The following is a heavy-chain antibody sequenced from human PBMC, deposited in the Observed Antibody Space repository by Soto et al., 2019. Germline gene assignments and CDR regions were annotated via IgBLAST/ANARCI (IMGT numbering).Heavy chain of an antibody. CDR3: AQTEDGGRSRTPAGWFDA. Sequence: QVTLKESGPVLVKPTETLTLTCTVSGFSLSNAGMGVSWIRQPPGKALEWLAHIFSNDERRFSTSLKNRLTNSKDTFNSQVVLIMTNMDPVDTATYYCAQTEDGGRSRTPAGWFDAWGQGTLVTVSS. V-gene: IGHV2-26*01. CDR2: IFSNDER. J-gene: IGHJ5*02. CDR1: GFSLSNAGMG. D-gene: IGHD2-15*01.